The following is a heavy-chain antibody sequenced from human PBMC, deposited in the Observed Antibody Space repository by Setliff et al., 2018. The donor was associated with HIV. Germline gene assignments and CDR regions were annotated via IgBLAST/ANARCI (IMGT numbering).Heavy chain of an antibody. CDR3: ARGRTQWPNYNYFDP. D-gene: IGHD6-19*01. CDR1: GYSISSGCY. V-gene: IGHV4-38-2*01. J-gene: IGHJ5*02. CDR2: MYHTGST. Sequence: SETLSLTCAVSGYSISSGCYWGWIRQPPGKGLEWIGSMYHTGSTYYNPSLKSRVTISVDKSKNQFSLKLSSVTAADTAVYYCARGRTQWPNYNYFDPWGLGTLVTVSS.